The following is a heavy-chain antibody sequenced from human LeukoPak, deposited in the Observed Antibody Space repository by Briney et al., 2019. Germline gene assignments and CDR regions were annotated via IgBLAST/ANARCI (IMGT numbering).Heavy chain of an antibody. D-gene: IGHD3-16*01. V-gene: IGHV4-34*01. J-gene: IGHJ5*02. CDR1: SESSGGDD. Sequence: SETRSLTCAMHSESSGGDDWTWIRQPPGKGLEWIGEVSPGGSTRYNPSLRSRVTISLDTSRSRFSLRLSSVTAADTGVYYCARDGGTRLGFDPWGQGTLVTVSS. CDR3: ARDGGTRLGFDP. CDR2: VSPGGST.